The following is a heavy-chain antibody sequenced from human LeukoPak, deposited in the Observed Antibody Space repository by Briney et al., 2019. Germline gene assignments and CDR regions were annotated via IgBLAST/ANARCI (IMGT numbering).Heavy chain of an antibody. CDR1: GFTFSSYE. D-gene: IGHD3-3*01. V-gene: IGHV3-48*03. CDR2: ISSSGSTI. J-gene: IGHJ4*02. CDR3: ARENDFWSGYYVGTHFDY. Sequence: GGSLRLSCAASGFTFSSYEMNWVRQAPGKGLEWVSYISSSGSTIYYADSVKGRFTISRDNAKNSLYLQMNSLRAEDTAVYYCARENDFWSGYYVGTHFDYWGQGTLVTVSS.